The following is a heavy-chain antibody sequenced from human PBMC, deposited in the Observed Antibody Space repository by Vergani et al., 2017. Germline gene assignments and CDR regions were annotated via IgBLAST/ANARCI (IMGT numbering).Heavy chain of an antibody. Sequence: QVQLVESGGGLVKPGGSLRLSCAASGFTFRDYYMSWIRQAPGKGLEWVSYSSSSSSYTNYADSVKGRFTISRDNAKNSMYLQMNSLIAEDTALYYCASLIAAGSDYWGQGTLVTVSS. CDR3: ASLIAAGSDY. J-gene: IGHJ4*02. CDR1: GFTFRDYY. CDR2: SSSSSSYT. D-gene: IGHD6-13*01. V-gene: IGHV3-11*05.